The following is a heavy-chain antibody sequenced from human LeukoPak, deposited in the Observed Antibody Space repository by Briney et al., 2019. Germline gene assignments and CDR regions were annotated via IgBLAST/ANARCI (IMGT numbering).Heavy chain of an antibody. CDR2: IYYSGST. CDR3: ARDHYDILTGYRWIDY. CDR1: GGSISSGDYY. J-gene: IGHJ4*02. V-gene: IGHV4-30-4*01. D-gene: IGHD3-9*01. Sequence: SQTLSLTCTVSGGSISSGDYYWSWLRPPPGKGLDWVGYIYYSGSTYYNPSLKSRVTISVDTSKNQFSLKLSSVTAADTAVYYCARDHYDILTGYRWIDYWGQGTLVTVSS.